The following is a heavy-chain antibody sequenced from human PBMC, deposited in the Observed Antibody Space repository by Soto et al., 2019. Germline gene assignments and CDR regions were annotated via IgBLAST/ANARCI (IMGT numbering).Heavy chain of an antibody. D-gene: IGHD3-16*01. J-gene: IGHJ4*02. V-gene: IGHV3-23*01. CDR3: AKVGGGHRTRTHHPPPY. CDR2: ISGSGGST. Sequence: EVQLLESGGGLVQPGGSLRLSCAASGFTFSSYAMSWVRQAPGKGLEWVSAISGSGGSTYYADSVKGRFTISRDNSKNTLYLQMNSLRAEDTAVYYCAKVGGGHRTRTHHPPPYWGQGTLVTVSS. CDR1: GFTFSSYA.